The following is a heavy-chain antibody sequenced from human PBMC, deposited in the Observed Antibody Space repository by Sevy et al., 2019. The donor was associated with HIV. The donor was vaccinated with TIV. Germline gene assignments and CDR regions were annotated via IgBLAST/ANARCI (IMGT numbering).Heavy chain of an antibody. J-gene: IGHJ5*02. CDR3: ARENLNWFDP. Sequence: GGSLRLSCAASGFTFSSYAMHWVRQAPGKGLEWVAVISYDGSNKYYADSVKGRFTISRDNSKNTLYLQMNSLIAEDTAVYYCARENLNWFDPWGQGTLVTVSS. CDR2: ISYDGSNK. V-gene: IGHV3-30-3*01. CDR1: GFTFSSYA.